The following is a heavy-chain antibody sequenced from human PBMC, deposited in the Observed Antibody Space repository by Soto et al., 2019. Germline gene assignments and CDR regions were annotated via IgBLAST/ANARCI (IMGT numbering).Heavy chain of an antibody. D-gene: IGHD5-12*01. Sequence: WGSLRLSCAASVFTFSNYDMRWVGQTTGKGLEWVSAIDIAGATYYPDSVKGRFTISREKAKNSLYLQMNSLRADDTAVYYCARAARWLQSRYFDLWGRGAMVTVSS. V-gene: IGHV3-13*01. CDR2: IDIAGAT. CDR1: VFTFSNYD. CDR3: ARAARWLQSRYFDL. J-gene: IGHJ2*01.